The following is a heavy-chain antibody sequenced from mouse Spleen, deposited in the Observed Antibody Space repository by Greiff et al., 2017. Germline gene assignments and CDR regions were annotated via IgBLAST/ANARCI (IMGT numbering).Heavy chain of an antibody. D-gene: IGHD2-5*01. Sequence: VQLQQSGPELVKPGASVKIPCKASGYTFTDYNMDWVKQSHGKSLEWIGDINPNNGGTIYNQKFKGKATLTVDKSSSTAYMELRSLTSEDTAVYYCARRRSNYSYYFDYWGQGTTLTVSS. J-gene: IGHJ2*01. CDR2: INPNNGGT. CDR3: ARRRSNYSYYFDY. V-gene: IGHV1-18*01. CDR1: GYTFTDYN.